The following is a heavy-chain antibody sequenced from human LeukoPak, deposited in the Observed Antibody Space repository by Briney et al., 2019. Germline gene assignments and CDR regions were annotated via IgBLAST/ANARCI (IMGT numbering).Heavy chain of an antibody. J-gene: IGHJ4*02. V-gene: IGHV4-59*01. CDR1: GGSISSYY. CDR2: IYYSGST. Sequence: PSETLSLTCTLPGGSISSYYWSWIRQPPGKGLEWIGYIYYSGSTNYNPSLKSRVTISVDTSKNQFSLKLSSVTAADTAVYYCARWDSSGSHFDYWGQGTLVTVSS. CDR3: ARWDSSGSHFDY. D-gene: IGHD3-22*01.